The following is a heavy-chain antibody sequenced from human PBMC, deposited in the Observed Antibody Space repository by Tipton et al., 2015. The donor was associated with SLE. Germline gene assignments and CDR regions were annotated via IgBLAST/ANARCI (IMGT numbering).Heavy chain of an antibody. Sequence: QVQLVQSGAEVKKPGASVKVSCKASGYTFTSYGISWVRQAPGQGLEWMGWISAYNGNTNYAQKLQGRVTMTTDTSTSTAYMELRGGRSAAAAVYYCEGYGQGIYAPPYYFDYWGQGTLVTVSS. CDR2: ISAYNGNT. CDR3: EGYGQGIYAPPYYFDY. V-gene: IGHV1-18*01. D-gene: IGHD3-10*01. J-gene: IGHJ4*02. CDR1: GYTFTSYG.